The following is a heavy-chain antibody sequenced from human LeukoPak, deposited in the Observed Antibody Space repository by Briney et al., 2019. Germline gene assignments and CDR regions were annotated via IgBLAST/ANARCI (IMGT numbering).Heavy chain of an antibody. CDR1: GYTFTGYS. CDR2: INPNSGGT. V-gene: IGHV1-2*02. Sequence: ASVKVSCKASGYTFTGYSIHWVRQAPGRGLEWMGWINPNSGGTNYAQKFQGRVTMTRDTSISTAYMELSRLSSDDTAVYYCASLGYTYDSSVYFDYWGQGTLVTVSS. J-gene: IGHJ4*02. D-gene: IGHD5-18*01. CDR3: ASLGYTYDSSVYFDY.